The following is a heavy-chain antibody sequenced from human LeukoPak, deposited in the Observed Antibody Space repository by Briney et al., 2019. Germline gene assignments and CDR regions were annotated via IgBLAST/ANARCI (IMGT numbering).Heavy chain of an antibody. J-gene: IGHJ4*02. CDR3: ARVGAAAGEGDY. CDR1: GFTFSSYS. CDR2: INSDGSST. Sequence: PGGSLRLSCAASGFTFSSYSMNWVRQAPGKGLEWVSRINSDGSSTSYADSVKGRFTISRDNAKNTLYLQMNSLRAEDTAVYYCARVGAAAGEGDYWGQGTLVTVSS. V-gene: IGHV3-74*01. D-gene: IGHD6-13*01.